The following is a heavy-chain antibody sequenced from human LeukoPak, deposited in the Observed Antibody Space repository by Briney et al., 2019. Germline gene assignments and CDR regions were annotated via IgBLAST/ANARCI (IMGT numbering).Heavy chain of an antibody. J-gene: IGHJ4*02. Sequence: PGGSLRLSCAASGLTFSSYSFNWVRQAPGKGLEWVSSIPPTSSYIYYADSVKGRFTISRDNAKTSLYLQMNSLRAEDTAVYYWARLRRNNDNSGYYYYYDYWGQGTLVTVSS. CDR1: GLTFSSYS. V-gene: IGHV3-21*01. CDR3: ARLRRNNDNSGYYYYYDY. CDR2: IPPTSSYI. D-gene: IGHD3-22*01.